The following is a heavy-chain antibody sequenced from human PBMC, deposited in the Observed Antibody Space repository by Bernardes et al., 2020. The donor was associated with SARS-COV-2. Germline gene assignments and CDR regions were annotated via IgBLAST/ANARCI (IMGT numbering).Heavy chain of an antibody. CDR3: ARKTYSTSHRDYYQFGMDV. V-gene: IGHV3-30*02. Sequence: GGSLRLSCAASGFTFSSYGMHWVRQAPGKGLEWVAFIRYDASNEYYVDSVKGRFTISRDNSKNTLSLQMNGLRGEDTAVYYCARKTYSTSHRDYYQFGMDVWGQGTTVTVSS. J-gene: IGHJ6*02. D-gene: IGHD2-2*01. CDR1: GFTFSSYG. CDR2: IRYDASNE.